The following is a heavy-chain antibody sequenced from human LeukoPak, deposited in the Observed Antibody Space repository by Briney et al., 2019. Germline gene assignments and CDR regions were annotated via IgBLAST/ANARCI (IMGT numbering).Heavy chain of an antibody. J-gene: IGHJ4*02. CDR1: GFTFSSYA. V-gene: IGHV3-23*01. CDR3: ARDGGYYYDSSGYDSVGY. CDR2: ISGSGGST. D-gene: IGHD3-22*01. Sequence: PGGSLRLSCAASGFTFSSYAMSWVRQAPGRGLEWVSAISGSGGSTYYADSVKGRFTISRDNAKNSLYLQMNSLRAEDTAVYYCARDGGYYYDSSGYDSVGYWGQGTLVTVSS.